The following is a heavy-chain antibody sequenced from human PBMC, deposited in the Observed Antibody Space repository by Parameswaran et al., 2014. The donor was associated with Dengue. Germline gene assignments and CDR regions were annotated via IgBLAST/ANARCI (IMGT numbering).Heavy chain of an antibody. V-gene: IGHV7-4-1*01. D-gene: IGHD5-18*01. CDR3: AAFYCTYGYSYGFYDY. CDR2: INTNTGNP. J-gene: IGHJ4*02. Sequence: WVRQAPGQGLEWMGWINTNTGNPTYAQGFTGRFVFSLDTSVSTAYLQICSLKAEDTAVYYCAAFYCTYGYSYGFYDYWGQGTLVTVSS.